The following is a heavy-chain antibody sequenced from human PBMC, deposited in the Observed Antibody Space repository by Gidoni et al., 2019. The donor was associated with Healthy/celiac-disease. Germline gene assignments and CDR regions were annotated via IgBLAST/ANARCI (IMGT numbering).Heavy chain of an antibody. Sequence: QMQLVQSGPEVKKPGTSVKVSCKASGFTFTSSAMQWVRRARGQRLEWIGWIVVGSGNTNYAQKFQERVTITRDMSTSTAYMELSSLRSEDTAVYYCAISSYDFWSGYYTRAGYDYWGQGTLVTVSS. D-gene: IGHD3-3*01. V-gene: IGHV1-58*02. CDR1: GFTFTSSA. J-gene: IGHJ4*02. CDR2: IVVGSGNT. CDR3: AISSYDFWSGYYTRAGYDY.